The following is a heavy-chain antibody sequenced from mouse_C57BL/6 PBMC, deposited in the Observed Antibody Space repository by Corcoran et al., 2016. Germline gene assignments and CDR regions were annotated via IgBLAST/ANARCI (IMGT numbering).Heavy chain of an antibody. V-gene: IGHV9-3*01. D-gene: IGHD2-3*01. CDR3: ARVYDGYYRAMDY. CDR1: GYTFTTYG. CDR2: INTYSGVP. Sequence: QIQLVQSGPELKKPGETVKISCKASGYTFTTYGMCWVKQAPGKGLKWMGWINTYSGVPTYADDFKGRFAFSLETSASTAYLQINNLKNEDTATYFCARVYDGYYRAMDYWGQGTSVTVSS. J-gene: IGHJ4*01.